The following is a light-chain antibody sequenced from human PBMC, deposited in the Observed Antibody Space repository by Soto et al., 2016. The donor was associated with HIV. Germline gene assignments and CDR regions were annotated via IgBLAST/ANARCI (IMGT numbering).Light chain of an antibody. CDR3: QSVDSSGTYRV. J-gene: IGLJ2*01. Sequence: SYELTQPPSVSVSPGQTARITCSGDALPKQHAYWYQQKPGQAPVLVIYKDSERPSGIPERFSGSSSGTTVTLTISGVQAEDEADYYCQSVDSSGTYRVFGGGTKLTV. V-gene: IGLV3-25*03. CDR1: ALPKQH. CDR2: KDS.